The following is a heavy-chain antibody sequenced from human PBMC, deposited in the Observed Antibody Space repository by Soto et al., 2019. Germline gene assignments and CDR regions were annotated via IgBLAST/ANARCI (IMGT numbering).Heavy chain of an antibody. CDR2: ISSSGSSI. V-gene: IGHV3-48*03. J-gene: IGHJ1*01. D-gene: IGHD3-22*01. Sequence: GKGLEWISYISSSGSSIYYADSVKGRFTISRDNAWNSLHLQMNSLRVEDTAVYYCFRDGYDISGGSEDSQFRGHRTLVPGFS. CDR3: FRDGYDISGGSEDSQF.